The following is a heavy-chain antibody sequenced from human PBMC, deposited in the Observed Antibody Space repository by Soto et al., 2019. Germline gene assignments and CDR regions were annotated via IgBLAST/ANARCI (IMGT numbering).Heavy chain of an antibody. CDR2: IIPIFGTA. D-gene: IGHD2-21*02. Sequence: QVQLVQSGAEVXXPGSSVKVSCKASGGTFSSYAISWXRXXXXQGLEWMGGIIPIFGTANYAQKFQGXVXXXXXXXXXXXXXXXXXXXXXXTAVYYCARAYCGGDCYWEGFDYWGQGTLVTVSS. CDR1: GGTFSSYA. CDR3: ARAYCGGDCYWEGFDY. J-gene: IGHJ4*02. V-gene: IGHV1-69*01.